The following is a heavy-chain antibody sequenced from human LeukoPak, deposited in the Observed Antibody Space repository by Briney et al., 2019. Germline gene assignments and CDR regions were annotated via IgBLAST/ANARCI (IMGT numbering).Heavy chain of an antibody. D-gene: IGHD6-13*01. J-gene: IGHJ3*02. CDR3: ARHRIPAADDAFDI. CDR1: GGSISSSPYY. V-gene: IGHV4-39*01. Sequence: PSETLSLTCTVSGGSISSSPYYWGWIRQPPGKGLEWIGSIYYSGSTYYSPSLKSRVTISVDTSKNQFSLKLNSVTAADTAVYYCARHRIPAADDAFDIWGQGTMVTVSP. CDR2: IYYSGST.